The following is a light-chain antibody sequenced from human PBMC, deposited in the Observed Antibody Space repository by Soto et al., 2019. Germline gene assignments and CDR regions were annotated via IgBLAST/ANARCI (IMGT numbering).Light chain of an antibody. CDR2: AAS. CDR3: QKYNSAPRT. V-gene: IGKV1-27*01. CDR1: QDISNY. J-gene: IGKJ1*01. Sequence: DIQMTQSPSSLSASVGDRATITCRASQDISNYLAWYQQKPGKVPKLLIYAASTLASGVPARFSGSGSGTDFTLTISSLQPEDVATYYCQKYNSAPRTFGQGTKVEIK.